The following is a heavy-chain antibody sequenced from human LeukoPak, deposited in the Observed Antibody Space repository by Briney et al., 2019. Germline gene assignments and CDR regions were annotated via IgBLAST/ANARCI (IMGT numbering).Heavy chain of an antibody. V-gene: IGHV4-34*01. CDR1: DGSFSGYY. D-gene: IGHD3-9*01. J-gene: IGHJ5*02. CDR2: INHSGST. CDR3: ARRGILRYFDWLLGNWFDP. Sequence: SETLSLTCAAYDGSFSGYYWSWIRQPPGKGLEWIGEINHSGSTNYNPSLKSRVTISVDTSKNQFSLKLSSVTAADTAVYYCARRGILRYFDWLLGNWFDPWGQGTLVTVSS.